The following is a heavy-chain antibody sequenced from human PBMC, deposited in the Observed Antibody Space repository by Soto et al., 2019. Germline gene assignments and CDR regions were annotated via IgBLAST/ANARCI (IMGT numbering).Heavy chain of an antibody. CDR3: ARDEGAAMGFQY. CDR2: INPVGGST. D-gene: IGHD5-18*01. CDR1: GYTFTDSY. Sequence: QVQLVQSGAEVKEPGASVRLSCKASGYTFTDSYIHWVRQAPGQGLEWMGVINPVGGSTTYLQKFQGRVTLTRDMSTTTVNMVLSALRSDDTGTSYCARDEGAAMGFQYWGQGTPVNVFS. V-gene: IGHV1-46*01. J-gene: IGHJ4*02.